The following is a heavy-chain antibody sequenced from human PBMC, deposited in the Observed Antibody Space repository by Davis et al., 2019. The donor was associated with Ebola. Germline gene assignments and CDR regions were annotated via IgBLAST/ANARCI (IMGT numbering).Heavy chain of an antibody. J-gene: IGHJ5*02. V-gene: IGHV1-46*01. CDR3: ARDSSVGDIAWWFDP. CDR1: GYTFTSYY. CDR2: INPSGGST. Sequence: AASVKVSCKASGYTFTSYYMHWVRQAPGQGLEWMGIINPSGGSTSYAQKFQGRVTMTRDTSTATDYMELRSLTSDDTAVYYCARDSSVGDIAWWFDPWGQGTRVIVSS. D-gene: IGHD3-10*01.